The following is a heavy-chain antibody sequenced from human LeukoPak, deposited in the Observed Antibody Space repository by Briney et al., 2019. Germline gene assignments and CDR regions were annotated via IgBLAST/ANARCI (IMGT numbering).Heavy chain of an antibody. CDR2: INHSGST. J-gene: IGHJ4*02. V-gene: IGHV4-34*01. CDR3: ARDSYYYGSGSYQFDY. CDR1: GGSFSGYY. D-gene: IGHD3-10*01. Sequence: SETLSLTCAVYGGSFSGYYWSWIRQPPGKGLEWIGEINHSGSTNYNPSLKSRVTISVDTSKNQFSLKLSSVTAADTAVYYCARDSYYYGSGSYQFDYWGQGTLVTVSS.